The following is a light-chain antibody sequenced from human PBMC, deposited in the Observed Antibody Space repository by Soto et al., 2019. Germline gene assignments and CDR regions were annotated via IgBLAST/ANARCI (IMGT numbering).Light chain of an antibody. CDR3: AAWDASRSGVV. Sequence: QPVLTQPPSASGSPGQRVTISCSGSSSNIGSNYVYWYQQLSGTAPKLLIYRNNHRPSGVPDRFSGSKSGTSASLAISGLRSEDEADYYCAAWDASRSGVVFGGGTKLTVL. V-gene: IGLV1-47*01. CDR1: SSNIGSNY. J-gene: IGLJ2*01. CDR2: RNN.